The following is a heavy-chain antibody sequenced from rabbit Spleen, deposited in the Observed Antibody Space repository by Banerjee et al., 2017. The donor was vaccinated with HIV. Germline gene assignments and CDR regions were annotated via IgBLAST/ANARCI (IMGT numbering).Heavy chain of an antibody. Sequence: QEQLEESGGGLVKPEGSLTLTCKASGFTLSRYWICWVRQAPGKGLEWIGCINAAGSGITYYASWAKGRFTISKTSSTTVSLKMTSLTAADTATYFCARGAWSTDCMNLWGPGTLVTVS. D-gene: IGHD7-1*01. CDR1: GFTLSRYW. J-gene: IGHJ4*01. CDR2: INAAGSGIT. CDR3: ARGAWSTDCMNL. V-gene: IGHV1S45*01.